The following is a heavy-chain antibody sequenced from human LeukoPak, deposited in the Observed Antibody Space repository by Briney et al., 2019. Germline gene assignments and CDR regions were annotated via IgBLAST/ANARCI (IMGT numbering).Heavy chain of an antibody. D-gene: IGHD4-11*01. Sequence: ASVKLSCKPSGYTFTHYGFSWVRQAPGQGLEWMGWISPYNGNTRYTQKFQDRVTMTTDTSAVTANMELRSLRSEDTAVYYCARHPRHMGTTKYNAFDIWGQGTMVTVSS. CDR1: GYTFTHYG. CDR3: ARHPRHMGTTKYNAFDI. J-gene: IGHJ3*02. V-gene: IGHV1-18*01. CDR2: ISPYNGNT.